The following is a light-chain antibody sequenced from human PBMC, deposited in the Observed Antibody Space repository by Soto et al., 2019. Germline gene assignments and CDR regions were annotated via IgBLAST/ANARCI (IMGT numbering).Light chain of an antibody. CDR2: NVN. Sequence: QSVLTQPASVSGSPGQSITISCSGTSSDVGRHNAVSWYQQHPGKVPQLMIYNVNIRPSGISDRFSASKSGNMASLTISGLQAEDEADYYCSSYRFGGSYVFGTGTKVTVL. V-gene: IGLV2-14*03. CDR3: SSYRFGGSYV. CDR1: SSDVGRHNA. J-gene: IGLJ1*01.